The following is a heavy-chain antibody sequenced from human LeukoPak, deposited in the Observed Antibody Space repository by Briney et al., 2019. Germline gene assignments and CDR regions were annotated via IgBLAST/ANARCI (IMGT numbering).Heavy chain of an antibody. CDR3: ARVGSGWFDY. CDR2: IIPIFGTA. CDR1: GGTFTSYA. D-gene: IGHD6-19*01. Sequence: GASVKVSCKASGGTFTSYAISWVRQAPGQGLEWMGGIIPIFGTANYAQKFQGRVTITADESTSTAYMELSSLRSEDTAVYYCARVGSGWFDYWGQGTLVTVSS. J-gene: IGHJ4*02. V-gene: IGHV1-69*13.